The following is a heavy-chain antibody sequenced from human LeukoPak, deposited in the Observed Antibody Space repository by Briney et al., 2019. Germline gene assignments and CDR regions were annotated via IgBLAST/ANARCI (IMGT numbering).Heavy chain of an antibody. J-gene: IGHJ4*02. CDR1: GFTFSSYS. CDR2: IKQDGSEK. D-gene: IGHD6-19*01. CDR3: ARDLVRSSGWYPLLGY. V-gene: IGHV3-7*01. Sequence: GGSLRLSCAASGFTFSSYSMSWVRQAPGKGLEWVANIKQDGSEKYYVDSVKGRFTISRDNAKNSLYLQMNSLRAEDTAVYYCARDLVRSSGWYPLLGYWGQGTLVTVSS.